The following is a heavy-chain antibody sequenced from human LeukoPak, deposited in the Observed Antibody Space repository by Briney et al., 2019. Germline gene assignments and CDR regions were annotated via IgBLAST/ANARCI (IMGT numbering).Heavy chain of an antibody. D-gene: IGHD2-2*01. CDR3: AKALVVPAAFFFDY. CDR1: GFTFSNYA. CDR2: ISGSGGST. Sequence: PGGSLRLSCAASGFTFSNYAMSWVRQAPGKGLQWVSAISGSGGSTYYADSVKGRITISRDNSENTLYLQMNGLRAEDTAMYYCAKALVVPAAFFFDYWGQGTLVTVSS. V-gene: IGHV3-23*01. J-gene: IGHJ4*02.